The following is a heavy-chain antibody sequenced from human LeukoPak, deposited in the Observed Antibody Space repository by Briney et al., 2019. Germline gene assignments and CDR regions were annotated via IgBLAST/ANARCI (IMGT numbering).Heavy chain of an antibody. J-gene: IGHJ5*02. CDR3: ARGYCSGGSCYWNWFDP. D-gene: IGHD2-15*01. CDR2: ISTSSSDI. CDR1: EFTFSSYS. Sequence: GGSLRLSCAASEFTFSSYSMSWVRQGPGKGLEWVSSISTSSSDIYYADSVRGRFTISRDNAKNSLYLQMNSLRSEDTGIYYCARGYCSGGSCYWNWFDPWGQGTLVTVSS. V-gene: IGHV3-21*01.